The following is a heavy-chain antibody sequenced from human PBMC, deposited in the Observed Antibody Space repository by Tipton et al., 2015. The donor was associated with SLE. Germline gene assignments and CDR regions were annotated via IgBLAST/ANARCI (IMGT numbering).Heavy chain of an antibody. V-gene: IGHV4-59*11. J-gene: IGHJ3*02. CDR1: GGSISSHY. CDR3: ASLGSAFDI. CDR2: IYYSGST. Sequence: TLSLTCTVSGGSISSHYWSWIRQPPGKGLEWIGYIYYSGSTNYNPSLKSRVSISVDTSKNQFSLKLSSVTAADTAVYYCASLGSAFDIWGQGTMVTVSS. D-gene: IGHD3-10*01.